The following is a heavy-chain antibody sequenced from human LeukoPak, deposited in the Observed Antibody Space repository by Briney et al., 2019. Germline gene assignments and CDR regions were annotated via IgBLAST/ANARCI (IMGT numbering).Heavy chain of an antibody. Sequence: GGSLRLYCAASGFTFSSYAMHWVRQAPGKGLEHVSGISNNGGTTYSANSVKGRFTISRDNSKNTLYLQMNSLRAEDTAVYYCARDRGDIVVVVAAYLNWFDPWGQGTLVTVSS. CDR2: ISNNGGTT. J-gene: IGHJ5*02. CDR1: GFTFSSYA. D-gene: IGHD2-15*01. V-gene: IGHV3-64*01. CDR3: ARDRGDIVVVVAAYLNWFDP.